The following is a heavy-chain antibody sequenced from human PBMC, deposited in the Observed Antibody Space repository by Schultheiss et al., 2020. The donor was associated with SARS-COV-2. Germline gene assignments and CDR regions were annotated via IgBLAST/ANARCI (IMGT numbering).Heavy chain of an antibody. Sequence: GGSLRLSCAASGFTFSSYGMHWVRQAPGKGLEWVAVISYDGSNKYYADSVKGRFTISRDNPKNTLYLQMNSLRAEDTAVYYCAKDQGAFDYWGQGTLVTVSS. D-gene: IGHD1-26*01. CDR3: AKDQGAFDY. V-gene: IGHV3-30*18. CDR2: ISYDGSNK. CDR1: GFTFSSYG. J-gene: IGHJ4*02.